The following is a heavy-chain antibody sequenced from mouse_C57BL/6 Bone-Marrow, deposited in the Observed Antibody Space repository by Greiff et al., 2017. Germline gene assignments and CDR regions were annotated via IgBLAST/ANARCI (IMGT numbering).Heavy chain of an antibody. Sequence: EVKLMESGGGLVQPGGSLSLSCAASGFTFTDYYMSWVRQPPGKALEWLGFIRNKANGYTTEYSASVKGRFTISRDNSQSILYLQMNALRAEDSATYYCARYIRWYFDVWGTGTTVTVSS. J-gene: IGHJ1*03. CDR3: ARYIRWYFDV. V-gene: IGHV7-3*01. CDR1: GFTFTDYY. CDR2: IRNKANGYTT.